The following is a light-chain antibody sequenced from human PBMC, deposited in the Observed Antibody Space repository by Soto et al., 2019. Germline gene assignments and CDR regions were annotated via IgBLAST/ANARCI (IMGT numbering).Light chain of an antibody. V-gene: IGLV2-23*02. CDR3: CSYAASSTSMV. J-gene: IGLJ2*01. CDR2: EVS. CDR1: SSDVGNYNL. Sequence: QSALTQPASVSGSPGQSITISCTGTSSDVGNYNLVSWYQQHPGKAPKLMIYEVSKRPSGVSNRFSGSKSGNTASLTISGLQAEDEADYYCCSYAASSTSMVFGGGTQLTVL.